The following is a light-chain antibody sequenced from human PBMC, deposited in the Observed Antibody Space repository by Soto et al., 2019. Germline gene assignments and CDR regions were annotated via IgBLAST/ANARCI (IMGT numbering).Light chain of an antibody. CDR1: QNVARNY. Sequence: DIVLTQSPGTLSLSPGDSATLSCRASQNVARNYLAWYQQRPGQAPRLLIYDESTRATGIPDRLSGSGSGTDFNLTISRLEPEDFAVYFCQQYARSPLACGGGTKVDIK. J-gene: IGKJ4*01. V-gene: IGKV3-20*01. CDR2: DES. CDR3: QQYARSPLA.